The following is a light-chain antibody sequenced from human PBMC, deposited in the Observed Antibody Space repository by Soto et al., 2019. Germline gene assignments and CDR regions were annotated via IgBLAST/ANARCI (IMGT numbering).Light chain of an antibody. J-gene: IGKJ1*01. CDR1: QSVSNNY. CDR3: QTYGSSGT. Sequence: EIVLTQSPGTLSLSPGERATLSCRASQSVSNNYLAWYQQKPGQAPRLLIYGASNRATGIPDRFNGSGSGTAFTLTISRLEPDDFAVYYCQTYGSSGTFGQGTKVEI. CDR2: GAS. V-gene: IGKV3-20*01.